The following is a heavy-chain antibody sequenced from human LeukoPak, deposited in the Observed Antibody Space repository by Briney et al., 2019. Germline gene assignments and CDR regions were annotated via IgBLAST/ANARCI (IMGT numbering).Heavy chain of an antibody. CDR2: FHYSGTT. D-gene: IGHD7-27*01. Sequence: SETLSLTCTVSGXSISTYYWSWIRQPPAKGLEWIGYFHYSGTTNYNPSLKSRVTISVDTYKNQVSLKLSSVTAADTAVYYCARVDANWGVVDYWGQGTLVTVSS. CDR1: GXSISTYY. J-gene: IGHJ4*02. V-gene: IGHV4-59*01. CDR3: ARVDANWGVVDY.